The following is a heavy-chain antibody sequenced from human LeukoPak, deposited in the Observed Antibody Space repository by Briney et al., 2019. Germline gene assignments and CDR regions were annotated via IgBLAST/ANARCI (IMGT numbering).Heavy chain of an antibody. CDR1: GYTFTSYG. CDR2: INPNSGGT. Sequence: ASVKVSCKASGYTFTSYGISWVRQAPGQGLEWMGWINPNSGGTNYAQKFQGRVTMTRDTSITTAYMELSRLRSDDTAVYYCARSSGSYQDFDYWGQGTLVTVSS. CDR3: ARSSGSYQDFDY. J-gene: IGHJ4*02. V-gene: IGHV1-2*02. D-gene: IGHD1-26*01.